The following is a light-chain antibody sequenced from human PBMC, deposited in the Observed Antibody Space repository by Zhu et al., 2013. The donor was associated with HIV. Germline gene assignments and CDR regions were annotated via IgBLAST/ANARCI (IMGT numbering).Light chain of an antibody. Sequence: IQLTQSPSSLSASVGDRVTITCRASQGISTYLAWYQQKAGKAPKLLIYAASTLQSGVPSRFSGSGSGTDYTLTISRLQPEDFATYYCQQYYSGGTFGQGTKVEIK. CDR3: QQYYSGGT. CDR1: QGISTY. J-gene: IGKJ1*01. V-gene: IGKV1-9*01. CDR2: AAS.